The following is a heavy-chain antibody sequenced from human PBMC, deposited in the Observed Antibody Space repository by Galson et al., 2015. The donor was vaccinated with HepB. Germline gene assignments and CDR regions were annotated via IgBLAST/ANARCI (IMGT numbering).Heavy chain of an antibody. Sequence: SLRLSCAASGFTFSSYVMSWVRQAPGKGLEWVSTISGSGGSTSYADSVQGRFTISRDNSKNTLYLQMNSLRAEDTAIYYCAKDREAGVPAAIYAFDMWGQGTMVTASS. J-gene: IGHJ3*02. CDR2: ISGSGGST. D-gene: IGHD2-2*02. CDR1: GFTFSSYV. CDR3: AKDREAGVPAAIYAFDM. V-gene: IGHV3-23*01.